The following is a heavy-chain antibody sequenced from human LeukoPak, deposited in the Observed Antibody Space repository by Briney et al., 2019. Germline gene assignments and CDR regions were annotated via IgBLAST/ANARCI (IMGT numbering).Heavy chain of an antibody. V-gene: IGHV1-8*02. CDR1: GYTFTGYY. CDR3: ARGDGGYSYGRYYYYYYGMDV. CDR2: MNPNSGNT. J-gene: IGHJ6*02. D-gene: IGHD5-18*01. Sequence: ASVKVSCKASGYTFTGYYMHWVRQATGQGLEWMGWMNPNSGNTGYAQKFQGRVTMTRNTSISTAYMELSGLRSEDTAVYYCARGDGGYSYGRYYYYYYGMDVWGQGTTVTVSS.